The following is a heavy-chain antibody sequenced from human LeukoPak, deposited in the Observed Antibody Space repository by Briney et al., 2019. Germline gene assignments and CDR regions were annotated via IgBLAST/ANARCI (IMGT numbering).Heavy chain of an antibody. CDR2: IYYSGST. CDR1: GGSISSGDYY. V-gene: IGHV4-30-4*08. J-gene: IGHJ3*02. CDR3: ARWTGTTDAFDI. D-gene: IGHD1-7*01. Sequence: SETLSLTCTVSGGSISSGDYYWSWIRQPPGKGLEWIGYIYYSGSTYYNPSLKSRVTISVDTSKNQFSLKLSSVTAADTAVYYCARWTGTTDAFDIWGQGTMVTVSS.